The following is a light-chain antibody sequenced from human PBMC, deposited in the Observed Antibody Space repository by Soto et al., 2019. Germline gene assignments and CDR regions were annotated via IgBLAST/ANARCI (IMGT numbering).Light chain of an antibody. CDR3: QQYNSYSPFT. CDR1: QSISSW. V-gene: IGKV1-5*01. Sequence: DIQMTQSPSTLSASVGDRVTITCRASQSISSWLAWYQQKPGKAPKLLIYDASSLESGVPSRFSGSGSGTEFTHTISSLQPDYFATYYCQQYNSYSPFTFGQGTKLEIK. J-gene: IGKJ2*01. CDR2: DAS.